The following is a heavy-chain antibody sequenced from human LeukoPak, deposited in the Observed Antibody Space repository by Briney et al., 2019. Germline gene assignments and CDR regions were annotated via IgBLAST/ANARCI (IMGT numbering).Heavy chain of an antibody. D-gene: IGHD3-10*01. CDR3: ARDQYGSGLVWFDP. V-gene: IGHV4-59*01. Sequence: SETLSRTCTVSGGSISSYYWSWIRQPPGKGLEWIGYIYYSGSTDYNPSLKSRVTISVDTSKNQFSLKLSSVTAADTAVYYCARDQYGSGLVWFDPWGQGILVTVSS. CDR2: IYYSGST. J-gene: IGHJ5*02. CDR1: GGSISSYY.